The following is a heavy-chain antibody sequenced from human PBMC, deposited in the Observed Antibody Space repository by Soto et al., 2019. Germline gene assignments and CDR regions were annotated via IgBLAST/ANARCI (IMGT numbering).Heavy chain of an antibody. CDR3: ARDRSDILNSVDDFDI. J-gene: IGHJ3*02. V-gene: IGHV4-61*03. D-gene: IGHD3-9*01. CDR1: GGSVSTGSHY. CDR2: ISYRGTT. Sequence: QVQLQESGPGLVKPSETLFLTCSVSGGSVSTGSHYWSWIRQSPGKGLEWIAYISYRGTTDYNPSLKGRFTRSVDVSKKHFSRRLNTVTAADTAVYYCARDRSDILNSVDDFDIWGPGTMVTVSS.